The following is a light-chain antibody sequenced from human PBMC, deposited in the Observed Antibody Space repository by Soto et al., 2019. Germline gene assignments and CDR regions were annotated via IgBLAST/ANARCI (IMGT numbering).Light chain of an antibody. CDR3: QQANSFPPIT. CDR1: EGINTW. J-gene: IGKJ5*01. V-gene: IGKV1D-12*01. CDR2: AAS. Sequence: DVQMTQSPSSVSASVGDRVTITCRASEGINTWLAWYQQKPGKAPKLLIYAASSLQSGVPSRFSGSGSGTDFTLTISSLQPEDFATYYCQQANSFPPITFGHGTRLEIK.